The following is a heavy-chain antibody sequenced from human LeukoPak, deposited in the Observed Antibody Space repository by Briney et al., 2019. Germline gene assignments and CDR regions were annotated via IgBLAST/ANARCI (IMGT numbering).Heavy chain of an antibody. D-gene: IGHD6-6*01. V-gene: IGHV3-23*01. J-gene: IGHJ4*02. CDR3: AKLEYSSSKGDY. Sequence: GGSLRLSCAASGFTFSSYAMSWVRQAPGKGLEWVSAISGSGGSTYYADSVKGRFTISRDNSQNTLYLQMNSLRAEDTAVYYCAKLEYSSSKGDYWGQGTLVTVSS. CDR2: ISGSGGST. CDR1: GFTFSSYA.